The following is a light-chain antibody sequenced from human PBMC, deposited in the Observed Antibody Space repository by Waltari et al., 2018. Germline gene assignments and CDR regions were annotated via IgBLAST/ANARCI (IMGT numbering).Light chain of an antibody. J-gene: IGLJ1*01. CDR1: SSDIGAYNY. CDR3: GSYTGSDIYL. CDR2: NVN. V-gene: IGLV2-14*03. Sequence: QSALTQPASVSGSPGQSITISCTGTSSDIGAYNYVSWYQQHPGKVPKVIIYNVNERPSRVSSRYTGSRSGNTAPLTISGLQAEDEADYYCGSYTGSDIYLFETGTKVTVL.